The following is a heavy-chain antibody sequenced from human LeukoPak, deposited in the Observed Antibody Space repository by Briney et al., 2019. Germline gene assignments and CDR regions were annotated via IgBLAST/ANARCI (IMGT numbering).Heavy chain of an antibody. D-gene: IGHD6-6*01. V-gene: IGHV1-8*02. J-gene: IGHJ4*02. CDR1: GYTFTGYY. CDR3: ARGVPPDY. Sequence: GASVKVSCKASGYTFTGYYMHWVRQAPGQGLEWMGWMNPNSGNTGLAQKFQGRVTMTRDTSISTAYMELSSLRSEDTAVYYCARGVPPDYWGQGTLVTVSS. CDR2: MNPNSGNT.